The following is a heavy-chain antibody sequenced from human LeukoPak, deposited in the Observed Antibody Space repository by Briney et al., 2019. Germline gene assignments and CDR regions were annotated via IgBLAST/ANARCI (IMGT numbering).Heavy chain of an antibody. Sequence: GGSLRLSCAASGFTFSSYGMSWVRQAPGKGLEWVSAISGSGGSTYYADSVKGRFTISRDNSKNTLYLQMNSLRAEDTAVYYCATTPHSGWYIYYYYYMDVWGKGTTVTISS. CDR1: GFTFSSYG. V-gene: IGHV3-23*01. CDR2: ISGSGGST. CDR3: ATTPHSGWYIYYYYYMDV. D-gene: IGHD6-19*01. J-gene: IGHJ6*03.